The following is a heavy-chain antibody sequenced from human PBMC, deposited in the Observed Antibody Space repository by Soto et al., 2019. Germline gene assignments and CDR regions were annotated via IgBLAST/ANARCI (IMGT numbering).Heavy chain of an antibody. CDR1: GFTFSYYW. CDR3: ARGDRGAFDL. J-gene: IGHJ3*01. V-gene: IGHV3-74*03. Sequence: EVQLVESGGGLVQPGESLRLSCAASGFTFSYYWMHWVRQTPGKGLLWVSHIHNDGSRTTYADSVKGRFTTSRNNARNTVYLQMNSLRDDDTAVYYCARGDRGAFDLWGQGTAVTVSS. D-gene: IGHD1-26*01. CDR2: IHNDGSRT.